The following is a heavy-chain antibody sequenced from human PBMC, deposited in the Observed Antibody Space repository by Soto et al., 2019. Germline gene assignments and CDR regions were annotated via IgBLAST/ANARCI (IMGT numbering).Heavy chain of an antibody. CDR1: GFTFSSYS. CDR3: ARDSSGWYYYYYYGMDV. J-gene: IGHJ6*02. D-gene: IGHD6-19*01. CDR2: ISSSSSYI. V-gene: IGHV3-21*01. Sequence: GGSLRLSCAASGFTFSSYSMNWVRQAPGKGLEGVSSISSSSSYIYYADSVKGRFTISRDNAKNSLYLQMNSLRAEDTAVYYCARDSSGWYYYYYYGMDVWGQGTTVTVSS.